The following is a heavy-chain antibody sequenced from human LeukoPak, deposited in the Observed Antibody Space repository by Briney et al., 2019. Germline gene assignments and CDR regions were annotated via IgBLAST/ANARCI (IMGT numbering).Heavy chain of an antibody. D-gene: IGHD3-10*01. Sequence: GGSLRLSCAASGFTFSSYAMSWVRQAPGKGLEWVSYISASGSTTHYADFVKGRFTISRDSAKNSLYLQMNSLEADDTAIYYCARARLFFYGSLGYWGQGTLVTVSS. CDR3: ARARLFFYGSLGY. V-gene: IGHV3-48*04. CDR2: ISASGSTT. J-gene: IGHJ4*02. CDR1: GFTFSSYA.